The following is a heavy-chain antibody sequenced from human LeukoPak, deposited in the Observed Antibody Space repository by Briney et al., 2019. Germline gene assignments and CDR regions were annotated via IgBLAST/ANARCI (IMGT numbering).Heavy chain of an antibody. Sequence: GASVKVSCKASGYTFTAYYMHWVRQAPGQGLEWMGWINPNSGGTDYAQKFQGRVTMTRDTSISTAYMELSRLRSDDTAVYYCARDGSGRNWFDPWGQGTLVTVSS. CDR1: GYTFTAYY. J-gene: IGHJ5*02. CDR2: INPNSGGT. D-gene: IGHD1-26*01. V-gene: IGHV1-2*02. CDR3: ARDGSGRNWFDP.